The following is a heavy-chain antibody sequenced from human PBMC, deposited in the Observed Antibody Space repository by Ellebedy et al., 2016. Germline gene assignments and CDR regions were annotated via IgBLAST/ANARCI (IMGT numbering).Heavy chain of an antibody. CDR2: ISYDGSNK. D-gene: IGHD3-16*01. Sequence: GGSLRLXCAASGFTFSSYAMHWVRQAPGKGLEWVAVISYDGSNKYYADSVKGRFTISRDNSKNTLYLQMNSLRAEDTAVYYCARGLGAWYFELWGRGTLVTVSS. CDR3: ARGLGAWYFEL. CDR1: GFTFSSYA. V-gene: IGHV3-30-3*01. J-gene: IGHJ2*01.